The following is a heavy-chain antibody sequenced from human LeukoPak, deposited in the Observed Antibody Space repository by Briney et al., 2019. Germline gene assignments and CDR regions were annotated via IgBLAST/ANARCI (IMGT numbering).Heavy chain of an antibody. V-gene: IGHV4-4*07. CDR2: IYTSGIT. J-gene: IGHJ6*03. D-gene: IGHD2-2*01. Sequence: ETLSLTCTVSGGSVSSYNWTWIRQPAGMGLELIGRIYTSGITNYSPSLRSRVTMSLDTSKNQFSLKMSSVTAADTAVYYCARYLVGPLVGSYYSHYMDVWGKGTTVTISS. CDR3: ARYLVGPLVGSYYSHYMDV. CDR1: GGSVSSYN.